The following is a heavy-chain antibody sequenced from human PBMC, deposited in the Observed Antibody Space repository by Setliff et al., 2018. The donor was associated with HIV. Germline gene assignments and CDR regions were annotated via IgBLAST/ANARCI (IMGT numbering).Heavy chain of an antibody. Sequence: PGGSLRLSCAASGFTFSNAWMSWVRQAPGEGLEWVSAILSTGERTFYADSVKGRFTISRDNSKNTLYLQMNSLRAEDTAVYSCARARGGNSEWSYWGQGTLVTVSS. D-gene: IGHD2-15*01. CDR3: ARARGGNSEWSY. V-gene: IGHV3-23*01. J-gene: IGHJ4*02. CDR1: GFTFSNAW. CDR2: ILSTGERT.